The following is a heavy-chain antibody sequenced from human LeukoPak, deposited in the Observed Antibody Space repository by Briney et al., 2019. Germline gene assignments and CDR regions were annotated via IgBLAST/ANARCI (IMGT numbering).Heavy chain of an antibody. CDR2: ISYDGGYQ. D-gene: IGHD3-16*01. Sequence: GGSLRLSCAASGFTFTSYGKHWVRQAPGKGLEWVTYISYDGGYQYYADSVKGRFTISRDNSKNTVYLQLNSLTPEDTAVYYCAKDRRMMSPHYGMDVWGQGTTVTVSS. CDR3: AKDRRMMSPHYGMDV. CDR1: GFTFTSYG. J-gene: IGHJ6*02. V-gene: IGHV3-30*18.